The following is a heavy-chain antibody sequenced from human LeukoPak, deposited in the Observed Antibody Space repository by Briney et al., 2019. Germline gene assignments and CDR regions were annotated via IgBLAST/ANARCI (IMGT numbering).Heavy chain of an antibody. J-gene: IGHJ4*02. D-gene: IGHD6-13*01. V-gene: IGHV1-69*06. CDR2: IIPIFGTA. CDR1: GGTFSSYT. Sequence: GASVKVSCKASGGTFSSYTISWVRQAPGQGLEWMGGIIPIFGTANYAQKFQGRVTITADKSTSTAYMELSSLRSEDTAVYYCASSEAQQQLVFRIDYWGQGTLVTVSS. CDR3: ASSEAQQQLVFRIDY.